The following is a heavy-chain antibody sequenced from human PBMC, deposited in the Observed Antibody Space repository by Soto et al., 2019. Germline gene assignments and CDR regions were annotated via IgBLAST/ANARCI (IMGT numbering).Heavy chain of an antibody. CDR1: GFTFSGYA. D-gene: IGHD6-19*01. CDR3: ANPIAVAGTIGDY. J-gene: IGHJ4*02. CDR2: ISGSGGST. V-gene: IGHV3-23*01. Sequence: VRLPCAACGFTFSGYAMSWVRQAPGKGLEWVSAISGSGGSTYYADSVKGRFTISRDNSKNTLYLQMNSLRAEDTAVYYCANPIAVAGTIGDYWGQGTLVTVSS.